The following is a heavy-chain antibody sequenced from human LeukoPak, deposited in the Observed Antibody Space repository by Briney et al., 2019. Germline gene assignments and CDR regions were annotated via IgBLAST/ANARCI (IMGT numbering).Heavy chain of an antibody. CDR1: GGSFSGYY. D-gene: IGHD5-12*01. CDR3: AKGSGYEHSYYYYYMDV. V-gene: IGHV4-34*01. Sequence: SETLSLTCAVYGGSFSGYYWSWIRQPPGKGLEWIGEINHSGSTNYNPSLKSRVTISVDTSKNQFPLKLSSVTAADTAVYYCAKGSGYEHSYYYYYMDVWGKGTTVTISS. CDR2: INHSGST. J-gene: IGHJ6*03.